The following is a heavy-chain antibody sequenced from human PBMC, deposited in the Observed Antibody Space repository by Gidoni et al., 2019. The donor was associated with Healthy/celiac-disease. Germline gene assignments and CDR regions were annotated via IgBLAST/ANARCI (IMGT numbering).Heavy chain of an antibody. J-gene: IGHJ4*02. V-gene: IGHV4-59*01. D-gene: IGHD2-21*02. Sequence: QVQLQESGPGLVKPSETLSLTCTVSGGSISSYYWSWIRQPPGKGLEWIAYIYYSGGTNYNPSLKSRVTISVDTSKNQFSLKLSSVTAADTAVNYCARYAYCGGDCYQFDYWGQGTLVTVSS. CDR1: GGSISSYY. CDR3: ARYAYCGGDCYQFDY. CDR2: IYYSGGT.